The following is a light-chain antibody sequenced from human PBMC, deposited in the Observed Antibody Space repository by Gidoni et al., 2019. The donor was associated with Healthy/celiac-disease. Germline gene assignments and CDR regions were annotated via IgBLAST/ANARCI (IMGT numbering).Light chain of an antibody. CDR3: QQSYSTPYT. V-gene: IGKV1-39*01. J-gene: IGKJ2*01. CDR1: QSISSY. CDR2: AAS. Sequence: DIQMSPSPSSLSASVGDRVTITCRARQSISSYLNWYQQKPGKAPKLLIYAASSLQSGVPSRCSGSGSGTDFTLTISSLQPEDFATYYCQQSYSTPYTFGQXTKLEIK.